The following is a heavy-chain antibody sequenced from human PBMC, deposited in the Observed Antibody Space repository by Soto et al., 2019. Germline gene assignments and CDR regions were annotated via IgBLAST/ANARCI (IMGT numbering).Heavy chain of an antibody. CDR1: GFTFSSYG. J-gene: IGHJ6*02. Sequence: QVQLVESGGGMVQPGRSLILSSAASGFTFSSYGMQWVRQAPGKGLEWVAVISYDGSNKYYADSVKGRFTISRDNSKNTLYLQLNSLRAEDTAVYYCAKVQHDGAEGYYYGMDVWGQGTTVTVSS. D-gene: IGHD4-17*01. CDR3: AKVQHDGAEGYYYGMDV. CDR2: ISYDGSNK. V-gene: IGHV3-30*18.